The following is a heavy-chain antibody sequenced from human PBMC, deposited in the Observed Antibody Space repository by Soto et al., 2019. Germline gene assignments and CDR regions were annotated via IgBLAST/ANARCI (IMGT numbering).Heavy chain of an antibody. J-gene: IGHJ3*02. CDR1: GFTFSSYA. Sequence: QVQLVESGGGVVRPGRSLRLSCAASGFTFSSYAMHWVRQAPGKGLEWVAVISYDGSNKYYADSVKGRFTISRDNSKNTLYLQMNSLRAEDTAVYYCAREAYYYDSSGSSNAFDIWGQGTMLTVSS. CDR3: AREAYYYDSSGSSNAFDI. V-gene: IGHV3-30-3*01. CDR2: ISYDGSNK. D-gene: IGHD3-22*01.